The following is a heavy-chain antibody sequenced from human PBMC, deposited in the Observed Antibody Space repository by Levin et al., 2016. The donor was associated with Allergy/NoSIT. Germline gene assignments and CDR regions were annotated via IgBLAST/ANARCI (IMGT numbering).Heavy chain of an antibody. D-gene: IGHD3-3*01. CDR2: ISGSGGST. V-gene: IGHV3-23*01. CDR3: AKSRGSGITIFGVSEQIYYFDY. Sequence: WIRQPPGKGLEWVSAISGSGGSTYYADSVKGRFTISRDNSKNTLYLQMNSLRAEDTAVYYCAKSRGSGITIFGVSEQIYYFDYWGQGTLVTVSS. J-gene: IGHJ4*02.